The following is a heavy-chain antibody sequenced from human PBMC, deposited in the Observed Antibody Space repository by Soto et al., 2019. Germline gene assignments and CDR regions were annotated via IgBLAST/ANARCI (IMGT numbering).Heavy chain of an antibody. CDR1: GFTSSSYA. V-gene: IGHV3-23*01. Sequence: GGSLRLSCAASGFTSSSYAMGWVRQAPGKGLEWVSAISGSGGSTYYADSVKGRFTISRDNSKNTLYLQMNSLRAEDTAVYYCAKNVLNYYGSGSSSFDYWGQGTLVTVSS. CDR3: AKNVLNYYGSGSSSFDY. D-gene: IGHD3-10*01. J-gene: IGHJ4*02. CDR2: ISGSGGST.